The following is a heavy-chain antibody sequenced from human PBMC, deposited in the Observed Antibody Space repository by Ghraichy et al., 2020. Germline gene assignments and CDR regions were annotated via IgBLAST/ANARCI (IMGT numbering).Heavy chain of an antibody. CDR1: GFRFTDYA. Sequence: GGSLRLSCAASGFRFTDYAMNWVRQAPGKGLEWVSSISSSSRYIYYADSLKGRFIISSDNVKNSLYLQMNSLRAEDTAVYYCSRASDDEYCNSRGCYLMGETAPDYWGRGLKGTVSS. V-gene: IGHV3-21*06. D-gene: IGHD2/OR15-2a*01. CDR3: SRASDDEYCNSRGCYLMGETAPDY. J-gene: IGHJ4*02. CDR2: ISSSSRYI.